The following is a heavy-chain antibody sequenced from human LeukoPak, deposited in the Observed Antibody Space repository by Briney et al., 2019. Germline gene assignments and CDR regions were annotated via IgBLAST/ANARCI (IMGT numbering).Heavy chain of an antibody. CDR3: ARGVWRDGYKN. CDR2: INRSGST. D-gene: IGHD5-24*01. CDR1: GFTFSTFW. V-gene: IGHV4-34*01. J-gene: IGHJ4*02. Sequence: GSLRLSCAASGFTFSTFWMTWVRQPPGKGLEWIGEINRSGSTNYNPSLKSRVTISVDTSKNQFSLKLSSVTAADTAVYYCARGVWRDGYKNWGQGALVTVSS.